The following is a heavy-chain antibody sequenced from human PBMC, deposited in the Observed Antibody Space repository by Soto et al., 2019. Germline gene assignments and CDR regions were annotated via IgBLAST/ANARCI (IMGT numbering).Heavy chain of an antibody. V-gene: IGHV4-59*01. D-gene: IGHD3-10*01. J-gene: IGHJ6*02. CDR3: ARDGGITMVRGVIRSDYYGMDV. CDR2: IYYSGST. CDR1: GGSISSYY. Sequence: SETLSLTCTVSGGSISSYYWSWIRQPPGKGLEWIGYIYYSGSTNYNPSLKSRVTISVDTSKNQFSLKLSSVTAADTAVYYCARDGGITMVRGVIRSDYYGMDVWGQGTTVTVSS.